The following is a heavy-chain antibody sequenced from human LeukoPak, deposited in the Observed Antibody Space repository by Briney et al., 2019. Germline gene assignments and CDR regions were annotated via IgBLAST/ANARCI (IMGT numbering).Heavy chain of an antibody. CDR1: GGSFSGYY. D-gene: IGHD2-21*02. V-gene: IGHV4-34*01. CDR2: INHSGST. Sequence: SETLSLTCAVYGGSFSGYYWTWIRQPPGKGLEWIGEINHSGSTNYNPSLKSRVTISVDTSKNQFSLKLSSVTAADTAVYYCAREGRACGGGCYPALWYFDLWVRGTLVTVSS. J-gene: IGHJ2*01. CDR3: AREGRACGGGCYPALWYFDL.